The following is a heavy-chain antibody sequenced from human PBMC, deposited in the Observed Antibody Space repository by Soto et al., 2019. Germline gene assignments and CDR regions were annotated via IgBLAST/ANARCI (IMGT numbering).Heavy chain of an antibody. Sequence: GGSLRLSCAASGFTFSSYAMHWVRQAPGKGLEWVAVISYDGSNKYYADSVKGRFTISGDNSKNTLYLQMNSLRAEDTAVYYCERGGTTNTVTGDTTYGMDVWGQGTTVTVSS. J-gene: IGHJ6*02. CDR1: GFTFSSYA. CDR2: ISYDGSNK. D-gene: IGHD2-8*01. V-gene: IGHV3-30-3*01. CDR3: ERGGTTNTVTGDTTYGMDV.